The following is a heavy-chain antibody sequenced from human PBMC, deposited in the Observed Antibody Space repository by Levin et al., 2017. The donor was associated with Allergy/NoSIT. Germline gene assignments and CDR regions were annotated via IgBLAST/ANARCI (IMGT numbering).Heavy chain of an antibody. V-gene: IGHV4-4*01. Sequence: PGGSLRLSCTVSGASMTTRDWWNWVRQPPETGLEWIGEINHSGSTVYNPSFRSRVTISLDTSKNEFSLTLTSMTDADSAVYFCARRTVVAWPFDVWGRGTRVPVS. CDR3: ARRTVVAWPFDV. CDR1: GASMTTRDW. CDR2: INHSGST. D-gene: IGHD4-23*01. J-gene: IGHJ3*01.